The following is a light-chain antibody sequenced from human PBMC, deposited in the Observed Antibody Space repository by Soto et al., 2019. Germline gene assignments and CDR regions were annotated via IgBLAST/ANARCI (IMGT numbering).Light chain of an antibody. Sequence: EIVLTQSPATLSLSPGERATPSCRASQSVSSYLAWYQQKPGQAPRLLIYDASNRATGIPARFSGNGSGTDFTLTISSLEPEDFAVYYCQQRSSWPLTFGGGTKVDIK. CDR3: QQRSSWPLT. CDR1: QSVSSY. CDR2: DAS. V-gene: IGKV3-11*01. J-gene: IGKJ4*01.